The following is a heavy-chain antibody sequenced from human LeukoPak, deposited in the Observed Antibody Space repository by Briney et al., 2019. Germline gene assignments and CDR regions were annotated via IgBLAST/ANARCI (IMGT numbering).Heavy chain of an antibody. CDR1: GGSISSYY. CDR2: IYYSGST. D-gene: IGHD2-21*02. V-gene: IGHV4-59*01. J-gene: IGHJ4*02. CDR3: AVTPSVDYFDY. Sequence: PSETLSLTCTVSGGSISSYYWSWIRQPPGKGLEWIGYIYYSGSTNYNPSLKSRVTISVDTSKNQFSLKLSSVTAADTAVYYCAVTPSVDYFDYWGQGTLVTVSS.